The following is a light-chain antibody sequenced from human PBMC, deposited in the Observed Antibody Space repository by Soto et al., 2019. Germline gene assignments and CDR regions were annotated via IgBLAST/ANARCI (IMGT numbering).Light chain of an antibody. CDR3: YSSTSSNTYG. V-gene: IGLV2-18*02. CDR1: SSDVGSYNR. J-gene: IGLJ1*01. CDR2: EVS. Sequence: QSVLTPPPSVSGSPGQSVTISCTGTSSDVGSYNRVSWYQQPPGTAPKVMIYEVSNRPSGVPDRFSGSKSGNTASLTISGLQPEDEADYYCYSSTSSNTYGFGTGTKVTVL.